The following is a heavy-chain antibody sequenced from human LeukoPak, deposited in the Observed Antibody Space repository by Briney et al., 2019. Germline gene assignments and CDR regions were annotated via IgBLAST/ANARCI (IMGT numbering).Heavy chain of an antibody. CDR1: GFTFSSYA. CDR2: ISYDGSNK. CDR3: ARVYGSSNHYYYYGMDV. D-gene: IGHD1-26*01. Sequence: PGGSLRLSCAASGFTFSSYAMHWVRQAPGKGLEWVAVISYDGSNKYYADSVKGRFTISRDNSKNTLYLQMNSLRAEDTAVYYCARVYGSSNHYYYYGMDVWGQGTTVTVSS. V-gene: IGHV3-30*04. J-gene: IGHJ6*02.